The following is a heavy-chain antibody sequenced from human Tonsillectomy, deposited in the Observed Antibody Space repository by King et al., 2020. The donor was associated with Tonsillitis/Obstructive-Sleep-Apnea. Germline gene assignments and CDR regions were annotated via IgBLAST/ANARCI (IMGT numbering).Heavy chain of an antibody. D-gene: IGHD2-2*01. J-gene: IGHJ6*03. CDR3: ARDTRECSSTSCYYYYYRDV. CDR2: INPSGGST. CDR1: GYTFTSYY. V-gene: IGHV1-46*01. Sequence: VQLVESGAEVKKPGASVKVSCKASGYTFTSYYMHWVRQAPGQGLEWMGIINPSGGSTNYAQKFQGRVTMTRDTSTSTVYMELSSLRSEDTAVYYCARDTRECSSTSCYYYYYRDVWGKGTTVTV.